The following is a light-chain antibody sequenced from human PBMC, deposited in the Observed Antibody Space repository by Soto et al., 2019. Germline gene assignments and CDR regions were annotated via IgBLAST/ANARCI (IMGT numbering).Light chain of an antibody. CDR2: LAS. J-gene: IGKJ1*01. V-gene: IGKV3D-11*01. CDR3: HQRQSWHRT. Sequence: EIVLTQAPATLSSFPCDRVTLSCRASQAVNTRLAWYQHKHGQAPRLLIYLASNRAAGVPARFSGSGSGTDFTLGISNVEPEDFAVYYCHQRQSWHRTVGQGAKVDIK. CDR1: QAVNTR.